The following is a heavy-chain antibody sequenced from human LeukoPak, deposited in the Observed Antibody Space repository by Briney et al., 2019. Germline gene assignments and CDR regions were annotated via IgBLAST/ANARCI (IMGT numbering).Heavy chain of an antibody. J-gene: IGHJ5*02. V-gene: IGHV3-21*01. Sequence: PGGSLSLSCAASGFTFSSYSMNWVRQAPGKGLEWVSSISSSSSYIYYADSVKGRFTISRDNAKNSLYLQMNSLRAEDTAVYYCARELVDGGNSPWFDPWGQGTLVTVSS. CDR1: GFTFSSYS. D-gene: IGHD4-23*01. CDR2: ISSSSSYI. CDR3: ARELVDGGNSPWFDP.